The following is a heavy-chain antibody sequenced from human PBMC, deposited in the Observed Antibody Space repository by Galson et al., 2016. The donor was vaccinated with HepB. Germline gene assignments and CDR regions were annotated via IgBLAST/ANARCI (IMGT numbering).Heavy chain of an antibody. Sequence: SLRLSCAASGFSFSNFAMSWVRQAPGKGLEWVSAISGSGGGAYYADSVKGRFTISRDNSKNTLYLDMSTMSADDTALYYCAKAWHYDSGGAYYRYYFDYWGQGTLVVVSS. CDR1: GFSFSNFA. CDR3: AKAWHYDSGGAYYRYYFDY. V-gene: IGHV3-23*01. D-gene: IGHD3-22*01. CDR2: ISGSGGGA. J-gene: IGHJ4*02.